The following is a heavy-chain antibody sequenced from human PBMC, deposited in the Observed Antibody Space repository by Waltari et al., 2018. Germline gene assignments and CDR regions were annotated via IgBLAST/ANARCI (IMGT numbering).Heavy chain of an antibody. V-gene: IGHV3-23*03. CDR1: GFTFSSYA. Sequence: EVQLLESGGGLVQPGGSLRLSCAASGFTFSSYAMSWVRQAPGKGLELVSVIYSGGSTYYADSVKCRFTISRDNSKNTLYLQMNSLRAEDTAVYYCAKDRRTYYYDSSGSALDYWGQGTLVTVSS. CDR2: IYSGGST. D-gene: IGHD3-22*01. CDR3: AKDRRTYYYDSSGSALDY. J-gene: IGHJ4*02.